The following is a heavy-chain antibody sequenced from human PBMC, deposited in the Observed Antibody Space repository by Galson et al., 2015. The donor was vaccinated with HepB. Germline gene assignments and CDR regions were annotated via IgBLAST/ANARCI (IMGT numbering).Heavy chain of an antibody. Sequence: SLRLSCAASGFNFNKCALHWVRQAPGKGLEWVAAISYDGSDKSYGDSVKGRFTISRDSSKNILFLHTNRLRPDDTGVYFCAKDDRSGTTYSYFGMDVWGQGTTIIVSS. CDR2: ISYDGSDK. CDR3: AKDDRSGTTYSYFGMDV. CDR1: GFNFNKCA. J-gene: IGHJ6*02. D-gene: IGHD1-7*01. V-gene: IGHV3-30*04.